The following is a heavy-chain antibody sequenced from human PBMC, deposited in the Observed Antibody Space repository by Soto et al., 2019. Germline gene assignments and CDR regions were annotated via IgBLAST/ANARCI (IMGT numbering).Heavy chain of an antibody. J-gene: IGHJ4*02. D-gene: IGHD1-26*01. V-gene: IGHV3-30*18. CDR3: AKDLYSGSYYDFAY. CDR2: ISYDGSNK. Sequence: QVQLVESGGGVVQPGRSLRLSCAASGFTFSSYGMHWVRQAPGKGLEWVAVISYDGSNKYYADSVKGRFTISRDNSKNTLYLQMNSLRAEDTAVYYCAKDLYSGSYYDFAYWGQGTLVTVSS. CDR1: GFTFSSYG.